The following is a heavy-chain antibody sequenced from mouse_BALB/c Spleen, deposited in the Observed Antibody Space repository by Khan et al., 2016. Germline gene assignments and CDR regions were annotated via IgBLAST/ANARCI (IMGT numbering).Heavy chain of an antibody. Sequence: VQLQESGPGLVAPSQSLSITCTVSGFSLSRYSVNWVRQPPGKGLEWLGMIWSGGNTDYNSALKSRLNITKDNSKSQVFLKMNSLPADDTAMYYCARNGKWYFDVWGAGTTVTVSS. D-gene: IGHD2-1*01. CDR1: GFSLSRYS. CDR2: IWSGGNT. V-gene: IGHV2-6-4*01. CDR3: ARNGKWYFDV. J-gene: IGHJ1*01.